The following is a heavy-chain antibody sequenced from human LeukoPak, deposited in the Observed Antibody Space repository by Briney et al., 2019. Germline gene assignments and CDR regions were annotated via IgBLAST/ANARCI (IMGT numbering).Heavy chain of an antibody. CDR3: ARGGGGYDSVDY. V-gene: IGHV1-69*05. D-gene: IGHD5-12*01. Sequence: VASVKVSCKASGGTFSSYAISWVRQAPGQGLEWMGGIIPIFGTANYAQKFQGRVTITTDESTSTAYMELSSLRSEDTAVYYCARGGGGYDSVDYWGQGTLVTVSS. CDR1: GGTFSSYA. CDR2: IIPIFGTA. J-gene: IGHJ4*02.